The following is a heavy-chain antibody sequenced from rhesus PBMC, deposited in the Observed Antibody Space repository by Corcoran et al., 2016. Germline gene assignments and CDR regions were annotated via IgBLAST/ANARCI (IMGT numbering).Heavy chain of an antibody. D-gene: IGHD2-21*01. CDR1: GFSISTSGMG. CDR3: ALYCTGSGCYRGFDY. CDR2: IFWDDDK. J-gene: IGHJ4*01. Sequence: QVTLKESGPALVKPTQTLTLTCTFSGFSISTSGMGVGWIRQPPGKALEWLALIFWDDDKYYSTSLKSRLTISKDTSKNQVVLTMTNMDPVDTATYYCALYCTGSGCYRGFDYWGQGVLVTVSS. V-gene: IGHV2-174*01.